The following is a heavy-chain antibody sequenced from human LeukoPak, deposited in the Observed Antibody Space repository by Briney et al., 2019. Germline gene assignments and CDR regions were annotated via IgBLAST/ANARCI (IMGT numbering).Heavy chain of an antibody. CDR3: VRGFLYGGKDY. J-gene: IGHJ4*02. CDR1: GFTFDDYG. CDR2: INWKGDNT. D-gene: IGHD4/OR15-4a*01. V-gene: IGHV3-20*04. Sequence: GGSLRLSCAASGFTFDDYGMSWVRQVPGKGLEWVSGINWKGDNTGYADSVKGRFTMSRDNAKNSLHLQMNSLRAEDTALYYCVRGFLYGGKDYWGQGTLVTVSS.